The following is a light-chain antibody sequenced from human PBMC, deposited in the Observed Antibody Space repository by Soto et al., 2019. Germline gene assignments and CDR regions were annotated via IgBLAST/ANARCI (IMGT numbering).Light chain of an antibody. CDR2: DAS. V-gene: IGKV3-11*01. CDR1: QSVSSSY. Sequence: EIVLTQSPCTLSLSPGERATLSCRASQSVSSSYLAWYQQKPGQAPRLLIYDASNRAPGIPARISGRGSGTDFTLTISSLEPEDFAIYYCQHRSSWPRRYTLGQGTKVDI. CDR3: QHRSSWPRRYT. J-gene: IGKJ2*01.